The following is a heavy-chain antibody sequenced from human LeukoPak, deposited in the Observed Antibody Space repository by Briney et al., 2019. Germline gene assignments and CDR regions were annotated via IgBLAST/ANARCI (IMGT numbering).Heavy chain of an antibody. CDR1: GYTFTGYY. CDR2: INPNSGGT. Sequence: GASVKVSCKASGYTFTGYYMQWVRQAPGQGLEWMGWINPNSGGTNYAQKFQGRVTMTRDTSISTAYMELSRLRSDDTAVYYCARDPDSSGYYWFDPWGQGTMVTVSS. V-gene: IGHV1-2*02. J-gene: IGHJ5*02. D-gene: IGHD3-22*01. CDR3: ARDPDSSGYYWFDP.